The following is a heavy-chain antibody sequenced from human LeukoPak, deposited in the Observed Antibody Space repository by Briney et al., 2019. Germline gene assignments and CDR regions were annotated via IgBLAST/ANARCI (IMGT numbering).Heavy chain of an antibody. V-gene: IGHV3-23*01. CDR1: GFTFSSYA. CDR2: ISGSGGST. Sequence: PGGSLRLSCAASGFTFSSYAMSWVRQAPGKGLEWVSAISGSGGSTYYADSVKGRFTISRDNSKNTLYLQMNSLRAEDTAVYYCAKEVRYCSSTSCYEYYYYYMDVWGKGTTVTVSS. J-gene: IGHJ6*03. CDR3: AKEVRYCSSTSCYEYYYYYMDV. D-gene: IGHD2-2*01.